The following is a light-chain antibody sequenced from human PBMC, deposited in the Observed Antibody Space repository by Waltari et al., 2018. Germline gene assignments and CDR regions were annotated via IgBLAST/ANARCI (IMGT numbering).Light chain of an antibody. Sequence: DIVMTQSPDSLAVSLGERATINCKSSQSVLYSSNNKNYLAWYQQKPGPPPKLLIYWASTRESGVPDRFSGSGSGTDFTLTISSLQAEYVAVYYCQQYYSIPYTFGQGTKLEIK. CDR2: WAS. J-gene: IGKJ2*01. V-gene: IGKV4-1*01. CDR3: QQYYSIPYT. CDR1: QSVLYSSNNKNY.